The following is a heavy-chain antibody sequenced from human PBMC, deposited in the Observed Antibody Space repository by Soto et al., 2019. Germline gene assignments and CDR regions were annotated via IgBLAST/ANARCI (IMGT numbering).Heavy chain of an antibody. J-gene: IGHJ6*02. Sequence: QVQLVQSGAEVKKPGSSVKVSCKASGGTFSSYAISWVRQAPGQGLEWMGGIIPIFGTANYAQKFQGRVTIAADESTSTAYMGVSSLRSEDTAVYYCARLLLVVITRCYYYYYGMDVWGQGTTVTVFS. D-gene: IGHD3-22*01. CDR2: IIPIFGTA. CDR3: ARLLLVVITRCYYYYYGMDV. V-gene: IGHV1-69*01. CDR1: GGTFSSYA.